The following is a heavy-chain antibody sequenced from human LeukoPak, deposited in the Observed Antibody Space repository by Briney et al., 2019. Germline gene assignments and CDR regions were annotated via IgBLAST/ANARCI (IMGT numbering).Heavy chain of an antibody. CDR1: GGSISSGGYS. D-gene: IGHD3-22*01. J-gene: IGHJ4*02. CDR2: IYHSGSN. CDR3: ARVGDSSGNYYFDY. Sequence: SETLSLTCAVSGGSISSGGYSWSWIPQPPGKGLGWIGYIYHSGSNYYTPSLKSRVTISVERSKNQFSLKRTSVTAAATAVYYWARVGDSSGNYYFDYWGQRTPVTVSS. V-gene: IGHV4-30-2*01.